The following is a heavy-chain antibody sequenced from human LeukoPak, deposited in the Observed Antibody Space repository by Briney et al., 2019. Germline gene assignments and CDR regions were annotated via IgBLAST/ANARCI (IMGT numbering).Heavy chain of an antibody. D-gene: IGHD6-13*01. Sequence: PGGSLRLSCTASGFTFEDYGMSWVRQAPGKGLEWVSGINWSGRSTGYADSVKGRFTISRDNAKNSLYLQMHSLRAEDTAFYYCARALYSNSWYYFEYWGQGILVTVSS. CDR1: GFTFEDYG. J-gene: IGHJ4*02. V-gene: IGHV3-20*04. CDR2: INWSGRST. CDR3: ARALYSNSWYYFEY.